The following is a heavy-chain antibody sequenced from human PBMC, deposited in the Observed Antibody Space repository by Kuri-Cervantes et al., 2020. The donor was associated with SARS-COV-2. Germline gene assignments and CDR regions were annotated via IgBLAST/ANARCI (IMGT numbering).Heavy chain of an antibody. V-gene: IGHV3-30*16. CDR3: ARGASLTTVTQFDY. J-gene: IGHJ4*02. CDR2: ISYDGSNK. CDR1: GFTFSSYA. D-gene: IGHD4-17*01. Sequence: GESLKISCAASGFTFSSYAMHWVRQAPGKGLEWVAVISYDGSNKYYADSVKGRFTISRDNSKNTLYLQMNSLRAEDTAVYYCARGASLTTVTQFDYWGQGTLVTVSS.